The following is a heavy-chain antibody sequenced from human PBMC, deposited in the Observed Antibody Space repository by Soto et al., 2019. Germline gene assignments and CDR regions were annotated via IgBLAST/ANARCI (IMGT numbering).Heavy chain of an antibody. D-gene: IGHD4-4*01. V-gene: IGHV3-53*02. J-gene: IGHJ6*02. Sequence: EVQLVETGGGLIQPGGSLRLSCAASGLTVSTNYLSWVRQAPGKGLEWVSIIYSDGSTFYGGSLRGRFTISRDNSKNTLYLQRDSLRAEDTAVYYCARARDSTTGTRINTMDVWGQGTTVTVSS. CDR1: GLTVSTNY. CDR3: ARARDSTTGTRINTMDV. CDR2: IYSDGST.